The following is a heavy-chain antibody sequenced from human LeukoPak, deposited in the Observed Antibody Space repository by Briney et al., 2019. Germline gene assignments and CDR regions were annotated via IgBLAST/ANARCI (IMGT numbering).Heavy chain of an antibody. CDR1: GASISNFY. CDR3: ARVHGSTDAFDI. CDR2: IYYSGST. J-gene: IGHJ3*02. D-gene: IGHD2-2*01. Sequence: SETLSPTCTVSGASISNFYWSWIRQPPGKGLEWIGYIYYSGSTNYNPSLKSRVTISVDTSKNQFSLKLSSVTAADTAVYYCARVHGSTDAFDIWGQGTMVTVSS. V-gene: IGHV4-59*01.